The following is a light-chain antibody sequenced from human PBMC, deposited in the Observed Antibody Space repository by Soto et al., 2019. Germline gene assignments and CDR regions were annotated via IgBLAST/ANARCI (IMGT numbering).Light chain of an antibody. CDR3: HSYTGIYSTWV. V-gene: IGLV2-11*01. J-gene: IGLJ3*02. Sequence: QSALTQPRSVTGTLGQSVTISGTGSSSVVASFNYVCCYQQHPGKAPTLIIDAVNNRTSVVPERFSGSRPCNTASLTISGLQAEDEADYYCHSYTGIYSTWVFGVGTVVTVL. CDR1: SSVVASFNY. CDR2: AVN.